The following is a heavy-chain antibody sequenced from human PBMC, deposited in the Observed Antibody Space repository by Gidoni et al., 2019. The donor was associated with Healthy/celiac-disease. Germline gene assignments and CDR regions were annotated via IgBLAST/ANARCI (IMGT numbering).Heavy chain of an antibody. CDR2: IYYSGST. CDR3: AREVDYGMDV. Sequence: QVQLQESGPGLVKPSETLSLTCTVSGGSISSYYWRWIRQPPGKGLEWIGYIYYSGSTNYNPSLKSRVTISVDTSKNQFSLKLSSVTAADTAVYYCAREVDYGMDVWGQGTTVTVSS. V-gene: IGHV4-59*01. J-gene: IGHJ6*02. CDR1: GGSISSYY.